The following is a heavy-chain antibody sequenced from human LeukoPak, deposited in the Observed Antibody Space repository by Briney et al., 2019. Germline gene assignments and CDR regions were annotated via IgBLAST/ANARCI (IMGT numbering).Heavy chain of an antibody. D-gene: IGHD6-13*01. V-gene: IGHV4-39*02. J-gene: IGHJ6*02. CDR3: ARDGIFAAGVGMDV. CDR1: GGSISSSSYY. Sequence: SETLTLTCTVSGGSISSSSYYWGWIRQPPGKGLEWIGSIYYSGSTYHNPSLKSRVTISVDTSKNQFSLQLNSVTPEDTAVYYCARDGIFAAGVGMDVWGQGTTVTVSS. CDR2: IYYSGST.